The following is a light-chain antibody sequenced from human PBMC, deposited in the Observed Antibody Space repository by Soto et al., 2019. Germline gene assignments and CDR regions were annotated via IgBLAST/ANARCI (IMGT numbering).Light chain of an antibody. CDR2: GNS. CDR1: SSNIGAGYD. V-gene: IGLV1-40*01. J-gene: IGLJ1*01. Sequence: QSVLTRPPSVSGAPGQRVTISCTGSSSNIGAGYDVHWYQQLPGTAPKLLIYGNSNRPSGVPDRLSGSKSGTSASLAITGLQAEDEADYYCQSYDSSLSGRYVFGTGTKVTVL. CDR3: QSYDSSLSGRYV.